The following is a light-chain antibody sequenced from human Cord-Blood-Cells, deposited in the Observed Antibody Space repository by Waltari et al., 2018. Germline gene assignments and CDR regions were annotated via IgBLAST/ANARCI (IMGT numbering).Light chain of an antibody. CDR1: KLGAKY. V-gene: IGLV3-1*01. CDR2: QDS. J-gene: IGLJ1*01. CDR3: QAWDSSTLYV. Sequence: SYELTQPPSVSVSPGQTASITASRDKLGAKYDCWYHQKPGQSPVLVIYQDSKRPSGIPERFSASNSGNTATLTISGTQAMDEADYYCQAWDSSTLYVFGTGTKVTVL.